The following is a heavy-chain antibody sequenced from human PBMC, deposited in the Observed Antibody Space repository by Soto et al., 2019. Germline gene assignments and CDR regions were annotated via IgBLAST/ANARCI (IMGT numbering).Heavy chain of an antibody. CDR1: GFTFTTYS. CDR2: ISSSGTYI. J-gene: IGHJ3*02. V-gene: IGHV3-21*01. CDR3: SRDRARTTNAFDI. D-gene: IGHD3-10*01. Sequence: PGGSLRLSCAASGFTFTTYSISWVRQAPGKGLAWVSSISSSGTYIYYADSVKGRFTISRDNAKNSVFLQMNSLTADDTAVYYCSRDRARTTNAFDIWGQGTMVTVSS.